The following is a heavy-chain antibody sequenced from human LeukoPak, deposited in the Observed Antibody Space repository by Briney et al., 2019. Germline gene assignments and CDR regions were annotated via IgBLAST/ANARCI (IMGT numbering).Heavy chain of an antibody. CDR3: AGTYYYDSSGYSGTYHAFDI. V-gene: IGHV4-39*01. Sequence: SETLSLTCTVPGGSISSSSYYWGWIRQPPGKGLEWIGSIYYSGSTYYNPSLKSRVTISVDTSKNQFSLKLSSVTAADTAVYYCAGTYYYDSSGYSGTYHAFDIWGQGTMVTVSS. CDR2: IYYSGST. J-gene: IGHJ3*02. CDR1: GGSISSSSYY. D-gene: IGHD3-22*01.